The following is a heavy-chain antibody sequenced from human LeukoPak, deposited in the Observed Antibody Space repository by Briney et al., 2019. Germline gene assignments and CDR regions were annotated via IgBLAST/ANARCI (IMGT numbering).Heavy chain of an antibody. Sequence: PGGSLRLSCAASGFTFDDYGMSWVRQAPGKGLEWVSGINWNGGSTGYADSVKGRFTISRDNAKNSLYLQMNSLRAEDTAVYYCAKDPLWFGESTINYFDYWGQGTLVTVSS. D-gene: IGHD3-10*01. J-gene: IGHJ4*02. V-gene: IGHV3-20*04. CDR2: INWNGGST. CDR3: AKDPLWFGESTINYFDY. CDR1: GFTFDDYG.